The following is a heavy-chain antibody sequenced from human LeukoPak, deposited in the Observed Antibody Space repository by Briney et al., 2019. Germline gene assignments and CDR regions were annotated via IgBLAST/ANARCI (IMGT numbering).Heavy chain of an antibody. CDR1: GFTFSSYA. V-gene: IGHV3-30-3*01. CDR2: ISYDGSNK. CDR3: ASAFDI. Sequence: GGSLRLSCAASGFTFSSYAMHWVRQAPGKGLEWVAVISYDGSNKYYADSVRGRFTISRDNSKNTLYLQMNSLRAEDTAVYYCASAFDIWGQGTMVTVSS. J-gene: IGHJ3*02.